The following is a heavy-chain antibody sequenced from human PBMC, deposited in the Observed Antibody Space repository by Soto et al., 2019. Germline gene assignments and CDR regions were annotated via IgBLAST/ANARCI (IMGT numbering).Heavy chain of an antibody. Sequence: KSSETLSLTCAVYGGSFSDYFWTWIRQPPGKGLEWIGEINHSGSTNFNPSLKSRVAISADTSRNQFSLRVTSVTAADTAVYYCAGREFASSSFHYYYYAVDVWGQGTTVTV. V-gene: IGHV4-34*01. CDR3: AGREFASSSFHYYYYAVDV. CDR1: GGSFSDYF. D-gene: IGHD6-6*01. CDR2: INHSGST. J-gene: IGHJ6*02.